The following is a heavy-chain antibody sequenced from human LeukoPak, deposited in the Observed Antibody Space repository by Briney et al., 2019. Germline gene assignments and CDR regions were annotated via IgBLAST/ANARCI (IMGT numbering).Heavy chain of an antibody. CDR1: GFTFSSYS. D-gene: IGHD1-26*01. Sequence: PGGSLRLSCAASGFTFSSYSMNWVRQAPGKGLEWVSSVTGTSGYIYYADSVKGRFTISRDNARNSLYLQMDSLTAEDTAVYYCARGPYSGSYGSTYYYFMDVWGKGTTVTISS. V-gene: IGHV3-21*01. J-gene: IGHJ6*03. CDR3: ARGPYSGSYGSTYYYFMDV. CDR2: VTGTSGYI.